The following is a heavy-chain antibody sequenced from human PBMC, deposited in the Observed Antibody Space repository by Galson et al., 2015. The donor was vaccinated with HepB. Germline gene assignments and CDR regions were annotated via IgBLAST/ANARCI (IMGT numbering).Heavy chain of an antibody. CDR2: IIPILGIA. D-gene: IGHD5-18*01. Sequence: SVKVSCKASGGTFSSYTISWVRQAPGQGLEWMGRIIPILGIANYAQKFQGRVTITADKSTSTAYMELSSLRSEDTAVYYCARDGYSYGYWFDYWGQGTLVTVSS. V-gene: IGHV1-69*04. CDR3: ARDGYSYGYWFDY. J-gene: IGHJ4*02. CDR1: GGTFSSYT.